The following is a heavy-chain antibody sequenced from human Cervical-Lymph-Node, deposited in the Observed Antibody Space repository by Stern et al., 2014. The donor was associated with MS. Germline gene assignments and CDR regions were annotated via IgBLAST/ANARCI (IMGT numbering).Heavy chain of an antibody. Sequence: DVQLVESGAELIRPGESLKISCKGSGFTFSIYWIAWVRQMPGKGLEWMGIIYPGDSETRYSPSFQGQVTMSADKSTSTAYLQWSSLNASDTAMYFCARQTTAWASDVWGQGTLVTVSS. V-gene: IGHV5-51*01. CDR3: ARQTTAWASDV. CDR1: GFTFSIYW. D-gene: IGHD1-14*01. J-gene: IGHJ4*02. CDR2: IYPGDSET.